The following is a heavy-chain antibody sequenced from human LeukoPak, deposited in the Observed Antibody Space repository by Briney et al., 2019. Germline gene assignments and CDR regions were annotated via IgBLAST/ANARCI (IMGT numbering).Heavy chain of an antibody. CDR3: AREGGYSYGLDY. CDR1: EFTFSSYE. D-gene: IGHD5-18*01. J-gene: IGHJ4*02. V-gene: IGHV3-48*03. Sequence: GGSLRLSCAASEFTFSSYEMNWVRQAPGKGLEWVSYISSSGSTIYYADSVKGRFTISRDNAKNSLYLQMNSLRAEDTAVYYCAREGGYSYGLDYWGQGTLVTVSS. CDR2: ISSSGSTI.